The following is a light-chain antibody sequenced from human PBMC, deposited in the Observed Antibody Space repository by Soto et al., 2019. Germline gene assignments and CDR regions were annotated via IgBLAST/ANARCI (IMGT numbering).Light chain of an antibody. CDR1: QSISSY. CDR3: QQYDNLPRT. J-gene: IGKJ3*01. Sequence: DIQMTQSPSSLSASVGDRVTITCRASQSISSYLNWYQQKPEKAPKLLIYDASNLETGVPSRFSGSGSGTDFTFTINSLQPEDIATYYCQQYDNLPRTFGPGTKVDIK. V-gene: IGKV1-33*01. CDR2: DAS.